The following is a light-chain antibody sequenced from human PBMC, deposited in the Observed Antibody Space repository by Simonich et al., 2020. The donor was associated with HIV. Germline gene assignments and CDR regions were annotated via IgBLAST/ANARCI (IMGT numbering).Light chain of an antibody. Sequence: DIQMTQSPSTLSTSVGDRVTITSRASQSISSWLAWYQQKPGKAPKHLIYKASSLESGVPSRFSGSGSGTEFTLTISSLQPDDFATYYCQQYNSYSRTFGQGTKVEIK. CDR1: QSISSW. CDR3: QQYNSYSRT. CDR2: KAS. J-gene: IGKJ1*01. V-gene: IGKV1-5*03.